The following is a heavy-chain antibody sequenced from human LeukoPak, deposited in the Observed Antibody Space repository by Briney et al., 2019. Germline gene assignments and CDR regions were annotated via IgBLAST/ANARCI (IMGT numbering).Heavy chain of an antibody. CDR1: VYTFTVYD. V-gene: IGHV1-2*02. CDR3: ARVGRLWLRGRYYYFDY. Sequence: GASVTVSFTASVYTFTVYDMHWVRQAPGQGVEGMGWINPNSGGTNYAQKFQGRVTMTRDTSISTAYMELSRLRSDDTAVYYCARVGRLWLRGRYYYFDYWGQGTLVTVSS. J-gene: IGHJ4*02. D-gene: IGHD5-18*01. CDR2: INPNSGGT.